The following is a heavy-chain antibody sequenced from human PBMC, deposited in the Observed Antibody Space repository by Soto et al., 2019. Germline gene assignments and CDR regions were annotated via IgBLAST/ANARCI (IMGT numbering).Heavy chain of an antibody. Sequence: SETLSLTCSVSGASIGSGDDYWTWIRQSPGKGLEWIGHRYYSESTYYNPSLKSRVSISLDTSKNQFSLKLSFVTAADTAMYYCARTKCSGGSCYSWSLDYWGQGTPVTVSS. CDR1: GASIGSGDDY. D-gene: IGHD2-15*01. J-gene: IGHJ4*02. V-gene: IGHV4-31*03. CDR2: RYYSEST. CDR3: ARTKCSGGSCYSWSLDY.